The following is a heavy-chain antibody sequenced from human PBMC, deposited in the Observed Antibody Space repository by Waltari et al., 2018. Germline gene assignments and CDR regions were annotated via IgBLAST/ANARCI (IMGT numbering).Heavy chain of an antibody. Sequence: VQLVQSGAEVKKPGESLKISCKGSGYSFTSYWNGWVRQMPGKGLERMGIIYPGDSDTRYSPSFQGQVTISADKSISTAYLQWSSLKASDTAMYYCARHYYGSGSYFTTYYYYGMDVWGQGTTVTVSS. J-gene: IGHJ6*02. CDR3: ARHYYGSGSYFTTYYYYGMDV. V-gene: IGHV5-51*01. CDR1: GYSFTSYW. CDR2: IYPGDSDT. D-gene: IGHD3-10*01.